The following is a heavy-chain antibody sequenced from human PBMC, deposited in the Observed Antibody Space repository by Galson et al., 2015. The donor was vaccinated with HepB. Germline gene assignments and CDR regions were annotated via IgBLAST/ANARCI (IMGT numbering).Heavy chain of an antibody. J-gene: IGHJ4*02. D-gene: IGHD3-10*01. V-gene: IGHV5-10-1*01. CDR2: IDPSDSYT. CDR3: ASRQYYFASGTYYNVSDY. CDR1: GYSFTAFW. Sequence: QSGAEVKKPGESLRISCKASGYSFTAFWIFWVRQMPGTGLEWMGRIDPSDSYTHYSPSFQGHITISADKSITTAYLQWSSLKASDTAMYYCASRQYYFASGTYYNVSDYWGQGTLVTVSS.